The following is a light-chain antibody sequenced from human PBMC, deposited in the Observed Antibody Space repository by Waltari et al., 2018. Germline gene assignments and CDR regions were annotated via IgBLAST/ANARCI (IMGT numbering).Light chain of an antibody. CDR3: ALYMGSGIWV. V-gene: IGLV8-61*01. Sequence: QTVVTQEPSLSVSPGGTVTLTCALTAGSVSITSYATWYQQTPGQPPRTLVYKGSSRSSGVPDRFSGSIFGNKAALTITGAQADDECNYYCALYMGSGIWVFGGGTKLTVL. CDR2: KGS. CDR1: AGSVSITSY. J-gene: IGLJ3*02.